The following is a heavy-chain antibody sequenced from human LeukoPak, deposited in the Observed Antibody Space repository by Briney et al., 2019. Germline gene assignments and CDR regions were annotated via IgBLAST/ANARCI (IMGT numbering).Heavy chain of an antibody. V-gene: IGHV3-30*18. CDR2: ISYVGSNK. CDR1: GFTFSSYG. D-gene: IGHD4-17*01. CDR3: AKDTGYGEWYYYYGMDV. J-gene: IGHJ6*02. Sequence: GGSLRLSCAASGFTFSSYGMHWVRQALGKGLEWVAVISYVGSNKYYADSVKGRFTISRDNSKNTLYLQMNSLRAEDTAVYYCAKDTGYGEWYYYYGMDVWGQGTTVTVSS.